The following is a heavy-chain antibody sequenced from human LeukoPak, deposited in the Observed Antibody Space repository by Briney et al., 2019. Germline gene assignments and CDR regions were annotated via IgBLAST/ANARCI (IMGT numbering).Heavy chain of an antibody. V-gene: IGHV4-31*03. J-gene: IGHJ6*02. CDR2: IYYSGST. CDR3: ARDKLPGYSSSWYLYYYYGMDV. CDR1: GGSISSGGYY. D-gene: IGHD6-13*01. Sequence: SETLSLTCTVSGGSISSGGYYWSWIRQHPGKGLEWIGYIYYSGSTYYNPSLKSRVTISVDTSKNQFSLKLSSVTAADTAVYYCARDKLPGYSSSWYLYYYYGMDVWGQGTTVTVSS.